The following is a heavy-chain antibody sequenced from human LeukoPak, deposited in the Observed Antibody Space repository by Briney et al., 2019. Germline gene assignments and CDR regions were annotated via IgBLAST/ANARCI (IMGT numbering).Heavy chain of an antibody. D-gene: IGHD1-14*01. V-gene: IGHV4-38-2*02. Sequence: PSETLSLTCTVSGYSISNGYYWGWIRQPPGKGLEWIGSIYHSGSIYYNPSLKSRVTISVDTSKNQLSLKLSSVTAADTAVYYCARSTNGERGTNYYFDYWGQGTLVTVSS. CDR1: GYSISNGYY. J-gene: IGHJ4*02. CDR2: IYHSGSI. CDR3: ARSTNGERGTNYYFDY.